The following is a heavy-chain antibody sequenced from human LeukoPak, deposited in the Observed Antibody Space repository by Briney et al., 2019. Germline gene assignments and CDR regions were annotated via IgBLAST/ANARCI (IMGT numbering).Heavy chain of an antibody. J-gene: IGHJ4*02. D-gene: IGHD2-21*02. Sequence: GASVKVSCMASGYTFTSYGISWVRQAPGQGLEWMGWIGPYNGNTNYAQKLQGRVTMITGTSTNTVYMELRSLRSDDTAVYYCAKENIRREPMVTAIVYDYWGQGTPVTVSS. V-gene: IGHV1-18*01. CDR2: IGPYNGNT. CDR3: AKENIRREPMVTAIVYDY. CDR1: GYTFTSYG.